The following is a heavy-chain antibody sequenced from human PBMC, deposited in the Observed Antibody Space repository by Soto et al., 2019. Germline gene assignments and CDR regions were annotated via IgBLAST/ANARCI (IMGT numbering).Heavy chain of an antibody. V-gene: IGHV1-58*01. D-gene: IGHD3-22*01. J-gene: IGHJ4*02. CDR3: AASIYSTMIRDY. Sequence: VKVSCKASGFTFTSSAVQWVRQARGQRLEWIGWIVVGSGNTNYAQKFQERVTITRDMSTSTAYMELSSLRSEDTAVYYCAASIYSTMIRDYWGQGTLVTVSS. CDR2: IVVGSGNT. CDR1: GFTFTSSA.